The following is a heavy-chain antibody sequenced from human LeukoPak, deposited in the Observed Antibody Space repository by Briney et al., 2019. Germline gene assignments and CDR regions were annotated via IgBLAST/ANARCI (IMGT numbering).Heavy chain of an antibody. V-gene: IGHV3-7*01. CDR1: GFTFSTYS. CDR2: IKQNGREK. Sequence: GGSLRLSCAASGFTFSTYSINWVRQAPGKGLEWVANIKQNGREKYYVDSVKGRFTISRDNAKNSLYLQMNSLRAEDTAVYYCARDLDPSSSPFPYYFDYWGQGTLVTVSS. J-gene: IGHJ4*02. D-gene: IGHD6-6*01. CDR3: ARDLDPSSSPFPYYFDY.